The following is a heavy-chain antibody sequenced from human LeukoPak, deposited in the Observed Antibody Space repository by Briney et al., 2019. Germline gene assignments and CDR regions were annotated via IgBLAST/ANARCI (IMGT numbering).Heavy chain of an antibody. CDR2: IKQDGSEE. V-gene: IGHV3-7*01. Sequence: GGSLRLSCAVSGININNNWMSWVRQAPDKGLEWVAIIKQDGSEEYYVGSVKGRFTISRDNAKDSLFLQMDSLRVEDTAIYYCATDRQQTRYLGLWSWGQGTLVIVSS. CDR3: ATDRQQTRYLGLWS. J-gene: IGHJ4*02. D-gene: IGHD5-18*01. CDR1: GININNNW.